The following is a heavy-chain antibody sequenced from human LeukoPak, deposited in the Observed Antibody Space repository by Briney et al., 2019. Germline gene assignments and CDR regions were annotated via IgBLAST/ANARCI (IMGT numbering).Heavy chain of an antibody. D-gene: IGHD6-13*01. J-gene: IGHJ4*02. CDR1: GFVFDIFS. CDR2: ISERSSTI. V-gene: IGHV3-48*04. Sequence: GGSLRLSCTASGFVFDIFSMHWIRQAPGKGLEWISYISERSSTIYYADSVKGRFTISRDNAKNLLFLQMNNLRAEDTAVYYCAKDRTAGRFDYWGQGTLVTVSS. CDR3: AKDRTAGRFDY.